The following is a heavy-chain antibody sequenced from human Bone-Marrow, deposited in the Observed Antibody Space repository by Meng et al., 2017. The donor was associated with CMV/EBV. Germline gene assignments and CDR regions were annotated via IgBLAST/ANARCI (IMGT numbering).Heavy chain of an antibody. V-gene: IGHV1-69*05. J-gene: IGHJ3*02. CDR3: VRGVPYDAFDI. CDR2: IIPVFGTA. D-gene: IGHD3-10*01. Sequence: SVKVSCKASGGTFKIYAINWVRQASGQGLEWMGGIIPVFGTANFAQKFQGRLTITTDESTSTAYMELSSLTSDDTAVYFCVRGVPYDAFDIWGQGTLVNVAS. CDR1: GGTFKIYA.